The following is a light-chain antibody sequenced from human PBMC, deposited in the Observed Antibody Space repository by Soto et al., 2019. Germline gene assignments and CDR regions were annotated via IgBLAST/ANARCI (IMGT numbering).Light chain of an antibody. J-gene: IGKJ1*01. Sequence: EIVMTQSPATLSVSPGERATLSCRASQSVNSNLAWYQQRPGQAPSLLIYGAFNGATNISARFSGSGSGTEFTLTLTSLQSEDFAIYYCQQYNTWPRTFGQGTKVEIK. CDR1: QSVNSN. V-gene: IGKV3D-15*01. CDR2: GAF. CDR3: QQYNTWPRT.